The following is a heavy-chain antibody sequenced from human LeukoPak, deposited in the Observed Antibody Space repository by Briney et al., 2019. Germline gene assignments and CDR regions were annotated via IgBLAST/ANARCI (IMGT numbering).Heavy chain of an antibody. CDR3: ARSDWFDP. Sequence: GGSLRLSCAASGFTISNYWMHWVRQVPGKGLVWVSRIKNDGSATTYADSVKGRFTISRDNAKNTLYLQMNSLRAEDTAVYYCARSDWFDPWGQGTLVTVSS. V-gene: IGHV3-74*01. CDR1: GFTISNYW. J-gene: IGHJ5*02. CDR2: IKNDGSAT.